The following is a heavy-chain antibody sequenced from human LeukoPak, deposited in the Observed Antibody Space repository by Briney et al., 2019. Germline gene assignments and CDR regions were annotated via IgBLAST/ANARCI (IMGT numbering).Heavy chain of an antibody. CDR3: AKDIGWELSYFDY. D-gene: IGHD1-26*01. CDR2: ISWNSGSI. V-gene: IGHV3-9*01. CDR1: GFTLDDYA. Sequence: PGRSLRLSCAASGFTLDDYAMHWVRQAPGKGLEWVSGISWNSGSIGYADSVKGRFTISRDNAKNSLYLQMNSLRAEDTALYYCAKDIGWELSYFDYWGQGTLVTVSS. J-gene: IGHJ4*02.